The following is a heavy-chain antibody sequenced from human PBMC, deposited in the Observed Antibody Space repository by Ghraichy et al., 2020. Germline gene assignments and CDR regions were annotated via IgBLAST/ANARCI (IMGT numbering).Heavy chain of an antibody. CDR1: GYSFTSYW. J-gene: IGHJ3*02. V-gene: IGHV5-51*01. Sequence: GESLNISCRGSGYSFTSYWIGWVRQMPGKGLEWMGIIYPGDSDTRYSPSFQGQVTISADKSISTAYLQWSSLKASDTAMYYCARQDTAMVLDAFDIWGQGTMVTVSS. CDR2: IYPGDSDT. CDR3: ARQDTAMVLDAFDI. D-gene: IGHD5-18*01.